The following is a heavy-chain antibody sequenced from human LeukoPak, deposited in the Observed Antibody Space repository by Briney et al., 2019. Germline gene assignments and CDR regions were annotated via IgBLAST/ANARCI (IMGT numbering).Heavy chain of an antibody. J-gene: IGHJ4*02. CDR3: ALRGYSYGLGVY. CDR1: GGTFSSYA. V-gene: IGHV1-69*04. D-gene: IGHD5-18*01. Sequence: ASVKVSCKASGGTFSSYAINWVRQAPGQGLEWMGRIIPLLSIVNYAQKFQGRVTITADKSTSTAYMELSSLRSEDTAVYYCALRGYSYGLGVYWGQGTLVTVSS. CDR2: IIPLLSIV.